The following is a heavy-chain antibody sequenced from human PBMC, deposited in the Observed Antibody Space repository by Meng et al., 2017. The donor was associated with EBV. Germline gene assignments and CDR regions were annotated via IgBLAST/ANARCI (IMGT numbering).Heavy chain of an antibody. CDR1: GGTCRSDA. V-gene: IGHV1-69*01. CDR3: ASESGRGFTPDY. Sequence: VRAGAGVKKPGSPVKVPCKTSGGTCRSDAISWVRQAPGQGLEWMGGLIPMSDAPHYAQKFQGRVTITADESTSTHYMDLSGLRSEDTAVYYCASESGRGFTPDYWGQGTLVTVSS. D-gene: IGHD3-10*01. CDR2: LIPMSDAP. J-gene: IGHJ4*02.